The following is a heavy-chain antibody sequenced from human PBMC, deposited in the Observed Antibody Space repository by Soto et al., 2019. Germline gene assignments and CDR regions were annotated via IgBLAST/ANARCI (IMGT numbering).Heavy chain of an antibody. CDR1: GFTFSSYA. Sequence: QVQLVESGGGVVQPGRSLRLSCAASGFTFSSYAMHWVRQAPGKGLEWVAVISYDGSNKYYADSVKGRFTISRDNSKNTLYLQMNSLRAEDTAVYYCARALDAFDIWGQGTMVTVSS. J-gene: IGHJ3*02. CDR3: ARALDAFDI. V-gene: IGHV3-30-3*01. CDR2: ISYDGSNK.